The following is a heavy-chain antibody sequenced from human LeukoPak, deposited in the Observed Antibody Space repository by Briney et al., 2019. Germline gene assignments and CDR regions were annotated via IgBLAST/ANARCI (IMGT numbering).Heavy chain of an antibody. V-gene: IGHV1-2*02. CDR3: ARESRYLHCFDY. J-gene: IGHJ4*02. Sequence: ASVKVSCKASGYTFTGYYIHWVRQAPGQGLEWMGWINPNSGGTNNAQKFQGRVTITRDTSISTAYMELSRLRSDDTAVYYCARESRYLHCFDYWGQGTLVTVSS. D-gene: IGHD2/OR15-2a*01. CDR2: INPNSGGT. CDR1: GYTFTGYY.